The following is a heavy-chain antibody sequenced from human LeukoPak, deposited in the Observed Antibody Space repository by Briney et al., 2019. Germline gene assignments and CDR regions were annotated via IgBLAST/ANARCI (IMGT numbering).Heavy chain of an antibody. Sequence: SETLSLTCTVSGDSVSGYYGSWIRQPPGKGLEWIGEINHSGSTNYNPSLKSRVTISVDTSKNQFSLKLSSVTAADTAVYYCARGPYLYCSGGSCYSEHWFDPWGQGTLVTVSS. V-gene: IGHV4-34*01. D-gene: IGHD2-15*01. CDR3: ARGPYLYCSGGSCYSEHWFDP. J-gene: IGHJ5*02. CDR1: GDSVSGYY. CDR2: INHSGST.